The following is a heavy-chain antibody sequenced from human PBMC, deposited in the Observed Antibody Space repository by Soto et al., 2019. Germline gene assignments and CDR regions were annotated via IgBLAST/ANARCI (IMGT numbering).Heavy chain of an antibody. CDR2: IIPIFGTA. V-gene: IGHV1-69*13. J-gene: IGHJ4*02. CDR3: AGYLTKGDHCWYRDY. D-gene: IGHD6-13*01. CDR1: GGTFSSYA. Sequence: GASVKVSCKASGGTFSSYAISWVRQAPGQGLEWMGGIIPIFGTANYAQKFQGRVTITADESTSTAYMELSSLRSEDTAVYYCAGYLTKGDHCWYRDYWGQGTLVTVSS.